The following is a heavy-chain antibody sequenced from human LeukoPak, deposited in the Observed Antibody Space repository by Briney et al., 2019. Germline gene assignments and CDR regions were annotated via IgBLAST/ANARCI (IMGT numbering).Heavy chain of an antibody. CDR2: IYYSGSA. V-gene: IGHV4-39*07. J-gene: IGHJ4*02. CDR3: ARDRYYYDSSASPFDY. Sequence: PSETLSLTCTVSGASITSSSYYWGWTRQPSGKGLEWIANIYYSGSAYYNPSLKSRVTISIDTPNNQFSLKLSSVTAADTAVYYCARDRYYYDSSASPFDYWGQGTLVTVSS. CDR1: GASITSSSYY. D-gene: IGHD3-22*01.